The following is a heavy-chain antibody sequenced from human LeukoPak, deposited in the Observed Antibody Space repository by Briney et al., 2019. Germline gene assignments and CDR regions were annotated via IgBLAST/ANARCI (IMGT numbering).Heavy chain of an antibody. D-gene: IGHD5-18*01. CDR1: GFTFSSYA. Sequence: GGSLRLSCAASGFTFSSYAVHWVRQAPGKGLEWVAVISYDGSNKYYADSVKGRFTISRDNSKNTLYLQMNSLRAEDTAVYYCARAQVDTAMAGYYYGMDVWGQGTTVTVSS. CDR3: ARAQVDTAMAGYYYGMDV. V-gene: IGHV3-30-3*01. J-gene: IGHJ6*02. CDR2: ISYDGSNK.